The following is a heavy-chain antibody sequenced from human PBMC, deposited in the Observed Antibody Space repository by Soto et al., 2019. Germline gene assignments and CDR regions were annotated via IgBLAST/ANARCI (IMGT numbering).Heavy chain of an antibody. CDR1: GGSISSSSFY. CDR3: ARQIYGLDSTSHVYWHFDL. Sequence: QLQLQESGPGLVKPSETLSLTCTVSGGSISSSSFYWGWIRQPPGKGLEWVGSVYYSGTTSYNPSLKSRLTISVDTSKKQLSLMLSSVTAADTAVYYCARQIYGLDSTSHVYWHFDLWGRGTLVTVSS. V-gene: IGHV4-39*01. CDR2: VYYSGTT. D-gene: IGHD2-2*01. J-gene: IGHJ2*01.